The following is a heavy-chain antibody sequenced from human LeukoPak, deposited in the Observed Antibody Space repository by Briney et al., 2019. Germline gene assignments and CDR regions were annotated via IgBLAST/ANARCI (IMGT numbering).Heavy chain of an antibody. D-gene: IGHD3-10*01. Sequence: SETLSLTCAVSGGSISSSNWWSWVRQPPGKGLEWIGEIYHSGSTNYNPSLKSRVTISVDKSKNQFSLKLSSVTAADTAVCYCASGRVWFGEPYYFDYWGQGTLVTVSS. CDR2: IYHSGST. CDR1: GGSISSSNW. J-gene: IGHJ4*02. CDR3: ASGRVWFGEPYYFDY. V-gene: IGHV4-4*02.